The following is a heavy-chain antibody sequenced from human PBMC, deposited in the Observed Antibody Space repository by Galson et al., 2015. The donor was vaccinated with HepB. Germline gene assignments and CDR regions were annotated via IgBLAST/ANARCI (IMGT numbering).Heavy chain of an antibody. J-gene: IGHJ6*02. CDR1: GYSFTTYW. CDR3: ARRRSTVDGGMDV. V-gene: IGHV5-51*03. Sequence: QSGAEVKKPGESLKISCKGSGYSFTTYWIAWVRQMPGKGLEWTGITYPGDSDTRYSPSFQGQVTISADKSISTAYLQWSSLKASDTAMYYCARRRSTVDGGMDVWGQGTTVTVSS. D-gene: IGHD4-17*01. CDR2: TYPGDSDT.